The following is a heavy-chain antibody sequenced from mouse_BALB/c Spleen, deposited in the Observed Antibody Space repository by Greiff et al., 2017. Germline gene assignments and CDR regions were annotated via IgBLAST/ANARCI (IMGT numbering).Heavy chain of an antibody. CDR2: IDPENGNT. Sequence: EVKLQQSGAELVRPGAFVKLSFNASGFNIKDYYMHWVKQRPEQGLEWIGWIDPENGNTIYDPKFQGKASITADTSSNTAYLQLSSLTSEDTAVYYCARGGDYDVTAYWGQGTLVTVSA. CDR1: GFNIKDYY. D-gene: IGHD2-4*01. J-gene: IGHJ3*01. CDR3: ARGGDYDVTAY. V-gene: IGHV14-1*02.